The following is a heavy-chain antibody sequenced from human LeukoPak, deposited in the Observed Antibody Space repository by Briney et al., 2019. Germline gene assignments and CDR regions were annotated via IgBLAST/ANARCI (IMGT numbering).Heavy chain of an antibody. J-gene: IGHJ4*02. Sequence: PSETLSLTCTVSGGSISTYYWTWIRQPPGRELEWIGHIYYTGITNYNPSLKSRVAISTDTSKNQFSLNLSSVTAADTAVYYCARTGSWYYHFDYWGRGALVTVSS. CDR1: GGSISTYY. V-gene: IGHV4-59*13. CDR2: IYYTGIT. D-gene: IGHD6-13*01. CDR3: ARTGSWYYHFDY.